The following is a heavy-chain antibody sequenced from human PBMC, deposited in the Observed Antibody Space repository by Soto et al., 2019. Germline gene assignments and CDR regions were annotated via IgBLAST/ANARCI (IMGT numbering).Heavy chain of an antibody. CDR1: GGSINNGGYS. J-gene: IGHJ3*02. D-gene: IGHD3-9*01. V-gene: IGHV4-30-2*01. CDR3: ARTSYDILTGRLDAFDI. Sequence: PSETLSLTCTVSGGSINNGGYSWSWLRQPPGKGLEWIGYISHGGNTYYNPSLRSRAIMSIDKSKNHFSLGLKSVTAADTATYYCARTSYDILTGRLDAFDIWGQGTMVTVSS. CDR2: ISHGGNT.